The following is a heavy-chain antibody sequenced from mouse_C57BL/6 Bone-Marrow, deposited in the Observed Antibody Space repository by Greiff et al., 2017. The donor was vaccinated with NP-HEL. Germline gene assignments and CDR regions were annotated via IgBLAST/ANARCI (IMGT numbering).Heavy chain of an antibody. D-gene: IGHD2-1*01. V-gene: IGHV5-12*01. CDR3: ARDVNSSMDY. CDR1: GFTFSDYY. Sequence: DVQLVESGGGLVQPGGSLKLSCAASGFTFSDYYMYWVRQTPEKRLEWVASISNGGGSPYYPDPVKGRFTISRDNAKNTLYLQMSRLKSEDTAMYYCARDVNSSMDYWGQGTSVTVSS. J-gene: IGHJ4*01. CDR2: ISNGGGSP.